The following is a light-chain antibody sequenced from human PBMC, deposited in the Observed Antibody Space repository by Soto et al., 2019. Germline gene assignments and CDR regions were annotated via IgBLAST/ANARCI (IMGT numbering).Light chain of an antibody. J-gene: IGLJ2*01. CDR2: EGT. V-gene: IGLV2-23*01. CDR1: SSDVGNHNV. Sequence: QSALAQPASVSGSPGQSITISCTGTSSDVGNHNVVSWYQQHPGKAPKLMIYEGTKRPSGVSNRFSGSKSGNTASLTITVLQTEDEDEYYCCSYSSRTTIVLFGGGTKLTVL. CDR3: CSYSSRTTIVL.